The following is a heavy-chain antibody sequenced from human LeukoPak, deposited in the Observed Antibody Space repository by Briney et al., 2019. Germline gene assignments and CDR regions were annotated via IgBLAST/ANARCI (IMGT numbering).Heavy chain of an antibody. D-gene: IGHD5-24*01. CDR3: ARQDDYDYIHDY. V-gene: IGHV4-39*01. CDR1: GGSISSSSYY. CDR2: IYYSGST. J-gene: IGHJ4*02. Sequence: SETLSLTCTVSGGSISSSSYYWGWIRQPPGKGLEWIGSIYYSGSTYYNPSLKSRVTISVDTSKNQFSLKLSSVTAADTAVYYCARQDDYDYIHDYWGQGTLVTVSS.